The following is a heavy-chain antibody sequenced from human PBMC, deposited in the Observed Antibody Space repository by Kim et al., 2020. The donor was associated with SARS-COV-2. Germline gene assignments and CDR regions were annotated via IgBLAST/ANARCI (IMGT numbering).Heavy chain of an antibody. D-gene: IGHD6-13*01. V-gene: IGHV4-39*01. CDR2: IYYSGST. CDR3: ASPTTFVTAAGNWYFDL. Sequence: SETLSLTCTVSGGSISSSSYYWGWIRQPPGKGLEWIGSIYYSGSTYYNPSLKSRVTISVDTSKNQFSLKLSSVTAADTAVYYCASPTTFVTAAGNWYFDLWGRGTLVTVSS. J-gene: IGHJ2*01. CDR1: GGSISSSSYY.